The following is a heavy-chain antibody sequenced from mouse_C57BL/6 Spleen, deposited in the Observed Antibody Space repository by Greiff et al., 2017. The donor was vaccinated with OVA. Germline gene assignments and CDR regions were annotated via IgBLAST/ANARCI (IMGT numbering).Heavy chain of an antibody. CDR1: GFTFSSYA. D-gene: IGHD3-2*02. CDR2: ISDGGSYT. Sequence: EVKLVESGGGLVKPGGSLKLSCAASGFTFSSYAMSWVRQTPEKRLEWVATISDGGSYTYYPDNVKGRFTISRDTAKNNLYLQISHLKSEDTAMYDCAREKAQATFDYWGQGTTLTVSS. V-gene: IGHV5-4*01. CDR3: AREKAQATFDY. J-gene: IGHJ2*01.